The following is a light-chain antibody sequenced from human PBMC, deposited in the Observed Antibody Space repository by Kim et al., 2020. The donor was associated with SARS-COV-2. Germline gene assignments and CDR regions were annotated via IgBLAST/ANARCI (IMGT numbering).Light chain of an antibody. Sequence: PGESPTLAGRAIQSLSSPYLAWYQQRHGQAPRLLISRASLRATGVPDRFSGSASGTDFTLTISRVEPEDSAMYYCQQYDSPPVTFGPGTKVDIK. V-gene: IGKV3-20*01. J-gene: IGKJ3*01. CDR2: RAS. CDR1: QSLSSPY. CDR3: QQYDSPPVT.